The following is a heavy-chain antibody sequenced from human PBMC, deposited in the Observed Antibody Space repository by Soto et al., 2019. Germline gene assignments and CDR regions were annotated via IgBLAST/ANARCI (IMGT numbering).Heavy chain of an antibody. CDR1: GDIFDTYT. J-gene: IGHJ6*02. D-gene: IGHD1-20*01. CDR3: ARDHIKKLPGYGMDV. V-gene: IGHV1-69*01. CDR2: VSPVLQIT. Sequence: QVQLVQSGAEVRSPGSSVKLSCKASGDIFDTYTINWVRQAPGQGLEWLGGVSPVLQITNSAQKFQGRLTFTADDGSRTAFLEVSSLRSEDTAVYYCARDHIKKLPGYGMDVWGPGTTVTVSS.